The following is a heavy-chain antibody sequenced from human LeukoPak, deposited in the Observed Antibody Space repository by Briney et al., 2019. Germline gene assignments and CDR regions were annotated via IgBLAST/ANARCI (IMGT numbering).Heavy chain of an antibody. D-gene: IGHD2-15*01. CDR3: ARDRIQQGYVDY. V-gene: IGHV3-74*01. CDR2: INSDGSST. Sequence: GGSLRLSCAAFGFTFSSYWMHWVCQAPGKGLVWVSRINSDGSSTSYADSVKGRFTISRDNAKNTLYLQMNSLRAEDTAVYYCARDRIQQGYVDYWGQGTLVTVSS. J-gene: IGHJ4*02. CDR1: GFTFSSYW.